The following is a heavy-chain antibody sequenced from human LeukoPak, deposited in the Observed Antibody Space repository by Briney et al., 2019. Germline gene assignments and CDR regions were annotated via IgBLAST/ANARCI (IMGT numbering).Heavy chain of an antibody. CDR1: GGSISSYY. CDR3: ARSKYYYGSGSYYRRSQYYYYYYGMDV. V-gene: IGHV4-4*09. D-gene: IGHD3-10*01. CDR2: IYHSGST. J-gene: IGHJ6*02. Sequence: SETLSLTCTVSGGSISSYYWSWIRQPPGKGLEWIGYIYHSGSTYYNPSLKSRVTISVDRSKNQFSLKLSSVTAADTAVYYCARSKYYYGSGSYYRRSQYYYYYYGMDVWGQGTTVTVSS.